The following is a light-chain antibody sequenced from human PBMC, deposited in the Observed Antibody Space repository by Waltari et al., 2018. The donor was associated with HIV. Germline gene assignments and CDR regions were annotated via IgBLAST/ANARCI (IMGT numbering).Light chain of an antibody. Sequence: QVTQSPPSLTASAGDRVTITCRASQNIGSYLNWYQLRPGQAPNVLIYVSTNLQTGVPSRFSGRGAGTGCSLTITVLQPEDFGFYFCKQRYDSPRTVGQGTK. CDR3: KQRYDSPRT. V-gene: IGKV1-39*01. CDR1: QNIGSY. J-gene: IGKJ1*01. CDR2: VST.